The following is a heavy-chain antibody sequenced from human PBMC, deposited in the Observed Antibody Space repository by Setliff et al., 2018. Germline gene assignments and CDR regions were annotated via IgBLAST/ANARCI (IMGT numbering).Heavy chain of an antibody. D-gene: IGHD3-10*01. CDR3: AYYGSGSLDF. CDR2: INHSGNT. J-gene: IGHJ4*02. V-gene: IGHV4-4*02. Sequence: LTCAVSGDSISSGNWWSWVRQPPEKGLEWIGEINHSGNTNYNPSLKSRVTISVDKSTNQFSLKLNSVTAADTAVYYCAYYGSGSLDFWGQGTLVTVSS. CDR1: GDSISSGNW.